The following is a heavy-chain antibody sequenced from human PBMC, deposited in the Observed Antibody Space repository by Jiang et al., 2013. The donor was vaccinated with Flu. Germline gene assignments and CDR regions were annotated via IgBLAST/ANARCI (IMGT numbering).Heavy chain of an antibody. CDR1: GGTFNTYG. V-gene: IGHV1-69*06. J-gene: IGHJ6*02. CDR3: ARDRDFGPKSYNYGLAV. CDR2: IIPVFGTS. D-gene: IGHD4/OR15-4a*01. Sequence: KKPGSSVKVSCKASGGTFNTYGISWVRQAPGQGLEWVGGIIPVFGTSNYAQRFQGRVTITADKSTATAYMELNSLRSDDTAVYYCARDRDFGPKSYNYGLAVWGQGTTVTVSS.